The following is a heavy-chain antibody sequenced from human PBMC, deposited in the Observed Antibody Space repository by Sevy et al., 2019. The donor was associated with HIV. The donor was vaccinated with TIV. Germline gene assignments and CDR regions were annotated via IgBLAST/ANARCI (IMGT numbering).Heavy chain of an antibody. CDR1: GFTVSSNY. V-gene: IGHV3-53*01. D-gene: IGHD2-8*01. CDR2: IYSGGNT. Sequence: GGSLRLSCAASGFTVSSNYMSWVRQAPGKGLEWVSAIYSGGNTYYADSVKGRFTISRDNSKNTRYLQMNSLRVEDTAMYYCARASLKSNGPDYWGQGTLVTVSS. CDR3: ARASLKSNGPDY. J-gene: IGHJ4*02.